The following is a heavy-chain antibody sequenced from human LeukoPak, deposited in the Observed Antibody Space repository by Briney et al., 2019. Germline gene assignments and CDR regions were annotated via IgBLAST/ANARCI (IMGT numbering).Heavy chain of an antibody. CDR3: ARTLDTAASLYNFDY. CDR2: IYWDDDK. CDR1: GFSLSTSEVG. Sequence: ESGPTLVKPTQTLTLTCTFSGFSLSTSEVGVGWIRQPPGKALECLALIYWDDDKRYSPSLKSRLTITKDTSKNQVVLTMANMDPVDTATYYCARTLDTAASLYNFDYWGQGTLVTVSS. V-gene: IGHV2-5*02. J-gene: IGHJ4*02. D-gene: IGHD5-18*01.